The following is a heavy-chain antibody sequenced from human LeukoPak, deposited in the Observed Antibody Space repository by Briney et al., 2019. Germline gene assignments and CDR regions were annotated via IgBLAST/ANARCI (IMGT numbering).Heavy chain of an antibody. J-gene: IGHJ5*02. CDR2: ISSSSSTI. Sequence: GGSLRLSCAASGFTFSSYSVNWVRQAPGKGLEWVSYISSSSSTIYYADSVKGRFTISRDNAKNSLYLQMNSLRAEDTSVYYCARDSKLLRGWFDPWGQGTLVTVSS. CDR3: ARDSKLLRGWFDP. V-gene: IGHV3-48*01. D-gene: IGHD2-15*01. CDR1: GFTFSSYS.